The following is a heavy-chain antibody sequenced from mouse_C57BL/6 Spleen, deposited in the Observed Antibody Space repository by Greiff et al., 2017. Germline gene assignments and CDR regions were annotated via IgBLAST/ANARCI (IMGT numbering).Heavy chain of an antibody. CDR1: GYTFTDYY. J-gene: IGHJ4*01. CDR3: ARTHYYGSSSYYYAMDY. Sequence: EVQLQQSGPELVKPGASVKISCKASGYTFTDYYMNWVKQSHGKSLEWIGDINPNNGGTSYNQKFKGKATLTVDKSSSTAYMELRSLTSEDSAVYYCARTHYYGSSSYYYAMDYWGQGTSVTVSS. D-gene: IGHD1-1*01. CDR2: INPNNGGT. V-gene: IGHV1-26*01.